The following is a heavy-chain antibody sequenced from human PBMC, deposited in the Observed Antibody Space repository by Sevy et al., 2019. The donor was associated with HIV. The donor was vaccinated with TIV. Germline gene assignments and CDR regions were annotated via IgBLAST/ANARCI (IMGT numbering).Heavy chain of an antibody. CDR3: AIYCLTSTCYSSYEI. CDR1: GFTFRTYG. J-gene: IGHJ3*02. D-gene: IGHD2-2*01. CDR2: ISSDGSNE. V-gene: IGHV3-30*03. Sequence: GGSLRLSCAASGFTFRTYGMHWVRQAPGKGPEGVALISSDGSNEYYADSLRDRFTISRDNSKNTLFLQMNSLSPEETAVYYCAIYCLTSTCYSSYEIWGQGTMVTVSS.